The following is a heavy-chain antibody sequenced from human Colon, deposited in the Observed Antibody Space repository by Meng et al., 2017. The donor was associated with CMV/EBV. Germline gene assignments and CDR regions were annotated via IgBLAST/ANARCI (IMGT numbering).Heavy chain of an antibody. CDR1: GFTFSSYA. CDR2: INPNSGGT. CDR3: ARYCSSTSCYHYYYYGMDV. Sequence: GESLKISCAASGFTFSSYAMHWVRQAPGQGLEWMGWINPNSGGTNYAQKFQGRVTMTRDTSISTAYMELSRLRSDDTAVYYCARYCSSTSCYHYYYYGMDVWGQGTTVTVSS. V-gene: IGHV1-2*02. J-gene: IGHJ6*02. D-gene: IGHD2-2*01.